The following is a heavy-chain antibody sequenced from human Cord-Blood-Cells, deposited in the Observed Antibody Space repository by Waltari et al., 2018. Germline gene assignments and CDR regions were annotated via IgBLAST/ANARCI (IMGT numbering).Heavy chain of an antibody. CDR3: ARGGPYSSSSFDY. CDR1: GYSISSGYY. V-gene: IGHV4-38-2*02. Sequence: QVQLQESGPGLVKPSETLSLTCTVSGYSISSGYYWGWIRQPPGKGLEWIGSIYHSGSNYYTPALKRRVTISVDTSKNQFSLKLSSVTAADTAVYYCARGGPYSSSSFDYWGQGTLVTVSS. J-gene: IGHJ4*02. CDR2: IYHSGSN. D-gene: IGHD6-6*01.